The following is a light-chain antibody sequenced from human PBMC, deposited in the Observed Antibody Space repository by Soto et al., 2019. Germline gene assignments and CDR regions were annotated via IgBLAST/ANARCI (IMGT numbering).Light chain of an antibody. CDR2: EAT. Sequence: QSALTQPASVSGSPGQSITISCTGSSSDVGTYDLVSWYQHHPGAAPKLMIYEATRRPSGISNRFSGSKSGNTASLTIAGLQAEDEADYYCCSYAGSGTSGYVFGSGTKLTVL. CDR1: SSDVGTYDL. CDR3: CSYAGSGTSGYV. J-gene: IGLJ1*01. V-gene: IGLV2-23*01.